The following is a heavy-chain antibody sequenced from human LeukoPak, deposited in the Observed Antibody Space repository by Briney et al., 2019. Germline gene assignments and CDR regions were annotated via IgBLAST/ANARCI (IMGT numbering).Heavy chain of an antibody. CDR2: ISAYNGNT. V-gene: IGHV1-18*01. CDR1: GYTFTSYG. J-gene: IGHJ4*02. Sequence: ASVKVSCKASGYTFTSYGISWVRQAPGQGLEWMGWISAYNGNTNYAQKLQGRVTMTADTSTSTAYMELRSLRSEDTALYFCTRVDGSPDYWGQGTLVTASS. D-gene: IGHD2-15*01. CDR3: TRVDGSPDY.